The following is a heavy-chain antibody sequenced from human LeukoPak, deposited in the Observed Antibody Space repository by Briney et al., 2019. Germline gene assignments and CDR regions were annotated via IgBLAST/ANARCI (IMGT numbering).Heavy chain of an antibody. Sequence: GGSLRLSCAASGFTISSYGMHWVRQAPGKGLEWVAFIRYDGSNKYYADSVKGRFTISRDNSKNTLYLQMNSLRTEDTAVYFCAKDRSRQQMWGTIKKWFDPWGQGTLVSVSS. CDR1: GFTISSYG. V-gene: IGHV3-30*02. D-gene: IGHD5-24*01. CDR3: AKDRSRQQMWGTIKKWFDP. CDR2: IRYDGSNK. J-gene: IGHJ5*02.